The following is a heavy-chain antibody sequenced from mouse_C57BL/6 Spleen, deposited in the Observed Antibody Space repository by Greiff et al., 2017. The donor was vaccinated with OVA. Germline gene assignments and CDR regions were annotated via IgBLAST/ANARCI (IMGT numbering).Heavy chain of an antibody. Sequence: EVQLVESGPELVKPGASVKISCKASGYSFTDYNMNWVKQSNGKSLEWIGVINPNYGTTSYNQKFKGKATLTVDQSSSTAYMQLNSLTSEDSAVYYCASPYGYGEPSFAYWGQGTLVTVSA. CDR1: GYSFTDYN. CDR2: INPNYGTT. D-gene: IGHD2-2*01. CDR3: ASPYGYGEPSFAY. J-gene: IGHJ3*01. V-gene: IGHV1-39*01.